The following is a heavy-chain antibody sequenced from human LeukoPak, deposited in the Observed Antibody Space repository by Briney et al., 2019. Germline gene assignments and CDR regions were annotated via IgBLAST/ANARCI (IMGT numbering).Heavy chain of an antibody. Sequence: GESLKISCKGSGYSFTSYWIGWVRQMPGKGLEWMGIIYPGDSDTRYSPSFQGRVTISADKSISTAYLQWSSLKASDTAMYYCARQVGYCSSTSCFPYYYYMDVWGKGTTVTVSS. V-gene: IGHV5-51*01. CDR1: GYSFTSYW. CDR2: IYPGDSDT. CDR3: ARQVGYCSSTSCFPYYYYMDV. D-gene: IGHD2-2*01. J-gene: IGHJ6*03.